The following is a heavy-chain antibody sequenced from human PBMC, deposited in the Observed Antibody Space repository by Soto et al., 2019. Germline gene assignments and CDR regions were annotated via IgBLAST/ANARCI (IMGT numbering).Heavy chain of an antibody. Sequence: QVQLQQWGTGLLKPSETLSLTCAVYGGSFSGYYWSWIRQPPGKGLEWIGEINHSGITNYNPSLKSRITISVDTSKNQFSLNLSSVTAADTAVYYCASTRSIAAAGTNYFAYWGQGTLVTVSS. D-gene: IGHD6-13*01. J-gene: IGHJ4*02. CDR3: ASTRSIAAAGTNYFAY. V-gene: IGHV4-34*01. CDR1: GGSFSGYY. CDR2: INHSGIT.